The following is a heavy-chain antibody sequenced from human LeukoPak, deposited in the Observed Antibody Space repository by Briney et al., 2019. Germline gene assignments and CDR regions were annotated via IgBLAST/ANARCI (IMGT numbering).Heavy chain of an antibody. Sequence: PSGTLSLTCAVSGGSISGSNWWSWVRQPPGQGLEWIGEIYHSGSTNYNPSLKSRVTTSVDKSKNQFSLKLSSVTAADTAVYYCAREKVFASIAARLIWFDPWGQGTLVTVSS. CDR3: AREKVFASIAARLIWFDP. V-gene: IGHV4-4*02. CDR2: IYHSGST. D-gene: IGHD6-6*01. CDR1: GGSISGSNW. J-gene: IGHJ5*02.